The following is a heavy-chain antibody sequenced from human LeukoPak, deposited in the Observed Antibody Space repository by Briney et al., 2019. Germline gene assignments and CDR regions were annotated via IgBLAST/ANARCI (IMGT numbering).Heavy chain of an antibody. CDR1: GFTFSSYA. CDR2: ISGSGGST. J-gene: IGHJ4*02. CDR3: AKDDGWVQYAN. V-gene: IGHV3-23*01. Sequence: GGSLRLSCSASGFTFSSYAMSWVRQAPGKGPEWVSAISGSGGSTYYADSVKGRFTISRDNSKNTLYLQMNSLRAEDTAVYYCAKDDGWVQYANWGQGTLVTVSS. D-gene: IGHD5-24*01.